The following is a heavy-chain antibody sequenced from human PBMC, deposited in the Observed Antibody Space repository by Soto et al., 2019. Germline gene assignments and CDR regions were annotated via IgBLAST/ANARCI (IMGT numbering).Heavy chain of an antibody. CDR2: ISPSSGVT. V-gene: IGHV1-18*01. D-gene: IGHD2-21*01. J-gene: IGHJ4*02. CDR3: ARGMWTRTGPQYFFDY. CDR1: GYTVTSYG. Sequence: QVQLVQSEGEVRQPGASVKVSCRASGYTVTSYGIIWVRQAPGQGLEWRGYISPSSGVTRYAQTPPGRLTLSTGNSTTTAYMELRSLSSDDTAVYYCARGMWTRTGPQYFFDYWGLGALVTVSS.